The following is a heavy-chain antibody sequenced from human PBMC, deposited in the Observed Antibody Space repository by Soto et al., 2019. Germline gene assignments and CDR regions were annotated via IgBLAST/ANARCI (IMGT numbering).Heavy chain of an antibody. CDR1: GYTFTSYA. CDR3: ARSTRTRYYYYMDV. Sequence: QVQLVQSGAEVKKPGASVKVSCKASGYTFTSYAMHWVRQAPGQRLEWMGWINAGNGNTKYSQKFQGRVTITRDTSASTANMELSSLRSEDTAVYYCARSTRTRYYYYMDVWGKGTTVTVSS. CDR2: INAGNGNT. J-gene: IGHJ6*03. V-gene: IGHV1-3*01. D-gene: IGHD2-2*01.